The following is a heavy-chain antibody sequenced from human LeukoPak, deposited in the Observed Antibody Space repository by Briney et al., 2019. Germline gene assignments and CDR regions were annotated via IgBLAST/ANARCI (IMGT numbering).Heavy chain of an antibody. CDR3: ARDDVGTAFGW. CDR1: GFVFRSYP. V-gene: IGHV3-30*01. J-gene: IGHJ3*01. D-gene: IGHD1-26*01. Sequence: GGSLRLSCAASGFVFRSYPMHCVRQAPGKGLEWVAVVSYDRSGENYADSVNGRFTISRDNSKNTLYLQMNSLRAEDTAVFYCARDDVGTAFGWWGQRTMVTVSS. CDR2: VSYDRSGE.